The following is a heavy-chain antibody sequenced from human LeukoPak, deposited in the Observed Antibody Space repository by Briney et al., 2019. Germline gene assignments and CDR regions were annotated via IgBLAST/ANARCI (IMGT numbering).Heavy chain of an antibody. D-gene: IGHD5-24*01. V-gene: IGHV3-23*01. J-gene: IGHJ4*02. CDR2: ISETADRK. CDR1: GFTISNHV. CDR3: TRRGADGWGFFDY. Sequence: PGGSLRLSCAASGFTISNHVMNWVRQAPGKGLEWVSSISETADRKFYADFVKGRFPISRDNSRNTLYLEMSSLRVEDTAVYYCTRRGADGWGFFDYWGQGILVTVSS.